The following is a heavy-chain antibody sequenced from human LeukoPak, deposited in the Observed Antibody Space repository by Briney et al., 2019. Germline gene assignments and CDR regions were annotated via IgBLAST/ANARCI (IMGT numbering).Heavy chain of an antibody. Sequence: SETLSLTCTVSGGSISSGSYYWSWIRQPAGKGLEWIGRIYTSGSTNYNPSLKSRVTVSVDTSKNLFSLKLSSVTAADTAVYYCARISTYYYYYYMDVWGKGTTVTVSS. CDR2: IYTSGST. CDR3: ARISTYYYYYYMDV. CDR1: GGSISSGSYY. V-gene: IGHV4-61*02. J-gene: IGHJ6*03. D-gene: IGHD3-16*02.